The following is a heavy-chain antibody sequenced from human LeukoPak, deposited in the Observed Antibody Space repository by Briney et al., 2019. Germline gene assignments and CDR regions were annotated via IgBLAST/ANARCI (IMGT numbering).Heavy chain of an antibody. CDR2: ISWNSGSI. V-gene: IGHV3-9*01. D-gene: IGHD1-26*01. CDR3: ARDREDLSGGGDY. J-gene: IGHJ4*02. CDR1: GFTFDDYA. Sequence: GRSLRLSCAASGFTFDDYAMHWVRQAPGKGLEWVSGISWNSGSIGYADSVKGRFTISRDNAKNSLYLQMNSLRAEDTAVYYCARDREDLSGGGDYWGQGTLVTVSS.